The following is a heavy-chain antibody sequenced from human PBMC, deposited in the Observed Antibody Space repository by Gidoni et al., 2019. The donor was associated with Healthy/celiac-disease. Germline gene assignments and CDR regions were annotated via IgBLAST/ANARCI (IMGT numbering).Heavy chain of an antibody. CDR2: ISYDGSNK. Sequence: QVQLVESGGGVVQPGRSLRLSCAASGFTFRSYGRHLVRQAPGKGLECVDVISYDGSNKYYADSVKGLFTISRDNSKNTLYLQMNSLRAEDTAVYYCAKCPAGAGTSWFDPWGQGTLVTVSS. D-gene: IGHD6-19*01. CDR1: GFTFRSYG. V-gene: IGHV3-30*18. J-gene: IGHJ5*02. CDR3: AKCPAGAGTSWFDP.